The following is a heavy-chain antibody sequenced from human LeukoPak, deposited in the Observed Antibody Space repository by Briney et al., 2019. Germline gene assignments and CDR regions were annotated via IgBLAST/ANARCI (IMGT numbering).Heavy chain of an antibody. CDR3: ARHVGTMVRGFWFDP. V-gene: IGHV4-59*08. D-gene: IGHD3-10*01. J-gene: IGHJ5*02. CDR1: GGSISSYY. Sequence: SETLSLTCTVSGGSISSYYWSWIRQSPGKGLEWIAFTFNSANTNYNPALKSRVTISVDTSKNHLSLKSNSVTAADTAVYYCARHVGTMVRGFWFDPWGQGTLVTVSS. CDR2: TFNSANT.